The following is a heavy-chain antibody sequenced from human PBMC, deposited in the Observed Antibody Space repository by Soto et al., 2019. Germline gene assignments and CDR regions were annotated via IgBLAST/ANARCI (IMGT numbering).Heavy chain of an antibody. V-gene: IGHV5-51*01. D-gene: IGHD2-2*01. J-gene: IGHJ6*02. CDR1: GYSFTSYW. Sequence: PGESLKISCKGSGYSFTSYWIGWVRQMPGKGLEWMGIIYPGDSDTRYSPSFQGQVTISADKSISTAYLQWSSLKASDTAMYYCARHGGYKDIVVVPAAIPGYYYGMDVWGQGTTVTVSS. CDR2: IYPGDSDT. CDR3: ARHGGYKDIVVVPAAIPGYYYGMDV.